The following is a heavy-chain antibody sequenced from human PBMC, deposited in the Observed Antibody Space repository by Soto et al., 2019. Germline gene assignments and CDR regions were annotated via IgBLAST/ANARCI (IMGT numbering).Heavy chain of an antibody. J-gene: IGHJ4*02. Sequence: GGSLRLSCAASGFTFSSYAMHWVRQAPGKGLEWVAVISYDGSNKYYADSVKGRFTISRDNSKNTLYLQMNSLRAEDTAVYYCARGDCSGGSCYSALTFFDYWGQGTLVTVSS. CDR3: ARGDCSGGSCYSALTFFDY. V-gene: IGHV3-30-3*01. CDR1: GFTFSSYA. CDR2: ISYDGSNK. D-gene: IGHD2-15*01.